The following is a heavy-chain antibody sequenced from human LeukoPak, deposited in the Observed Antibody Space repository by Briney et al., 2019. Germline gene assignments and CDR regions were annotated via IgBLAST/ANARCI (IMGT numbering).Heavy chain of an antibody. J-gene: IGHJ4*02. Sequence: GGSLRLSCSASGFTFSSYWMIWVRQAPGKGLEWVANINQVGSEQYYADSVEGRFTISRDNSKNTLYLQMNSLRAEDTAVYYCAKDRELGYYDSSGWDYWGQGTLVTVSS. V-gene: IGHV3-7*01. CDR2: INQVGSEQ. CDR1: GFTFSSYW. CDR3: AKDRELGYYDSSGWDY. D-gene: IGHD3-22*01.